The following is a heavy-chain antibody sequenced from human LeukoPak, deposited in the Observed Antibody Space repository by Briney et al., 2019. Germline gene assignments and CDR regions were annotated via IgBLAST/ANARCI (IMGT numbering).Heavy chain of an antibody. V-gene: IGHV3-7*04. CDR3: GREVPGGATILDY. J-gene: IGHJ4*02. D-gene: IGHD1-26*01. CDR1: GFTFSSYW. CDR2: IKEDGSVK. Sequence: GGSLRLSCAASGFTFSSYWISWVSQAPGKGLEWVANIKEDGSVKNYVDPVKGRFTISRDNAKNSLYLQMNSLRADDTAVYFCGREVPGGATILDYWGQGTLVTVSS.